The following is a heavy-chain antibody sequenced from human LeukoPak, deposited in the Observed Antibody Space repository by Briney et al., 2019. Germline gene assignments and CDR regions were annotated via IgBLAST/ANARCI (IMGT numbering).Heavy chain of an antibody. V-gene: IGHV3-30*04. Sequence: GGSLRLSCAASGFTFSSYAMHWVRQAPGKGLEWVAVISYDGSNKYYADSVKGRFTISRDNSKNTLYLQMNSLRAEDTAVYYRARDRGPGGTMDYWGQGTLVTVSS. D-gene: IGHD1-1*01. CDR2: ISYDGSNK. J-gene: IGHJ4*02. CDR1: GFTFSSYA. CDR3: ARDRGPGGTMDY.